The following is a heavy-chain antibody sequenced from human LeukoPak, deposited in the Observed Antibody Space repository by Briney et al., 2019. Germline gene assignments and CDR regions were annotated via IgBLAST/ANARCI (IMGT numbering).Heavy chain of an antibody. J-gene: IGHJ4*02. CDR1: GGSFSGYY. V-gene: IGHV4-34*01. CDR3: ARAGYSSDSVDY. CDR2: INHSGST. D-gene: IGHD6-19*01. Sequence: PSETLSLTCAVYGGSFSGYYWSWIRQPPGKGLEWIGEINHSGSTNYNPSLKSRVTISVDTSKNKFSLKLSSVTAEDTAVYYCARAGYSSDSVDYWGQGTLVTVSS.